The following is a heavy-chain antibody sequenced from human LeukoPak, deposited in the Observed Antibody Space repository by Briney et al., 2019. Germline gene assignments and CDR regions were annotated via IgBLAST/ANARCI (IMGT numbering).Heavy chain of an antibody. J-gene: IGHJ4*02. Sequence: ASVKVSCKASGYTFTGYYMHWVRQAPGQGLEWMGWINPNSGGTNYAQKFQGRVTMTRDTSISTAYMELSRLGSDDTAVYYCAKVAGTRRSYDYWGQGTLVTVSS. CDR3: AKVAGTRRSYDY. CDR1: GYTFTGYY. D-gene: IGHD6-19*01. V-gene: IGHV1-2*02. CDR2: INPNSGGT.